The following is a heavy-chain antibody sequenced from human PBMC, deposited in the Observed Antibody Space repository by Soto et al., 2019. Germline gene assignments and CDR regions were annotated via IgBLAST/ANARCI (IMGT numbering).Heavy chain of an antibody. D-gene: IGHD1-1*01. CDR3: ASQKTVIRGPLSSNWFDP. CDR2: IYPGDSDT. Sequence: GESLKISCKGYGYTFTDYWIGWVRQMPGKGLELIGLIYPGDSDTRYSPSFQGRVTISADKSISTAFLQWSSLRASDTAMYYCASQKTVIRGPLSSNWFDPWGQGTLVTVSS. CDR1: GYTFTDYW. V-gene: IGHV5-51*01. J-gene: IGHJ5*02.